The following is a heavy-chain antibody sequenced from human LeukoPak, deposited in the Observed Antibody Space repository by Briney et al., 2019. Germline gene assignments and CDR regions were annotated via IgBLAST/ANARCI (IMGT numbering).Heavy chain of an antibody. CDR3: AREMEGDYGSGTFFDL. Sequence: PGGSLRLSCAASEFVFSDYYMSWIRQAPGKGLEWVSYISDSGSTIYYADSVKGRFTISSDNVKNSLYLQMNGLRAEDTAVYYCAREMEGDYGSGTFFDLWGQGNMVTVSS. J-gene: IGHJ4*02. CDR1: EFVFSDYY. D-gene: IGHD3-10*01. CDR2: ISDSGSTI. V-gene: IGHV3-11*01.